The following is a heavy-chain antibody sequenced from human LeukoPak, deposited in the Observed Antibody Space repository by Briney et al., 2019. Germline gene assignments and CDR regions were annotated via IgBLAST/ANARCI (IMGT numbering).Heavy chain of an antibody. CDR2: ISHDSAII. J-gene: IGHJ4*02. D-gene: IGHD2-15*01. V-gene: IGHV3-48*01. CDR3: VRDNPRCCGVVPANIDDY. Sequence: GGSLRLSCAASGFTFSRDSMNWVRQAPGKGLEWISYISHDSAIIYYADSVRGRLTISRDNAKNSLYLQMHSLRTEDTAVYYCVRDNPRCCGVVPANIDDYWGQGTLVTVSS. CDR1: GFTFSRDS.